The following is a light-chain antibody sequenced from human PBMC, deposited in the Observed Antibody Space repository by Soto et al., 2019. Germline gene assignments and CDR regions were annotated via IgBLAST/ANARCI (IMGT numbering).Light chain of an antibody. V-gene: IGLV2-11*01. CDR2: DVS. Sequence: QSALTQPRSVSGSPGQSVTISCTGTSSDVGGYNYVSWYQQHPGKAPKLMIYDVSKRPSGVPDRFSGSKSGNTASLTISGPQAEDEADYYCCSYAGGNNYVFGPGTKLTVL. CDR1: SSDVGGYNY. J-gene: IGLJ1*01. CDR3: CSYAGGNNYV.